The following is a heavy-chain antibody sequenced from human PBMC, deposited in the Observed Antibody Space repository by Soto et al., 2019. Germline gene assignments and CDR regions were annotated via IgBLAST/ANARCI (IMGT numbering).Heavy chain of an antibody. CDR1: GFSFNYDG. CDR2: ISTSSSNI. D-gene: IGHD2-2*01. CDR3: ARETSTGNYYMDV. V-gene: IGHV3-48*01. J-gene: IGHJ6*03. Sequence: EVQLVESGGGLVQPGGSLRLSCAASGFSFNYDGMNWVRQAPGKGLEWVSYISTSSSNIYYADSVKGRFTISRDNAKNLLSLQMNRLRAADTAVYYCARETSTGNYYMDVWGKGTTVTVSS.